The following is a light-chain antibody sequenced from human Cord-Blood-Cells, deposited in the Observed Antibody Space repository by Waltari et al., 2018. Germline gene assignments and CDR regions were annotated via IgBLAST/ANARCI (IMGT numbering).Light chain of an antibody. J-gene: IGLJ1*01. Sequence: SSELTQDPAVSVALGQTVRITCQGDSLRSYYASWYQQKPGKAPVLVIYGKNNRPSGIPDRFSGSRSGNTASWTITGAQAEDEADYYCNSRDSSGNHYVFGTGTKVTVL. CDR2: GKN. CDR1: SLRSYY. CDR3: NSRDSSGNHYV. V-gene: IGLV3-19*01.